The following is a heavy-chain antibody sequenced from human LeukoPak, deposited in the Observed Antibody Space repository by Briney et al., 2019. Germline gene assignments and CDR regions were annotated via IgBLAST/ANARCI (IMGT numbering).Heavy chain of an antibody. CDR1: GFTFSSYS. J-gene: IGHJ3*02. V-gene: IGHV3-21*01. Sequence: GGSLRLSCTASGFTFSSYSMNWVRQAPGKGLEWVSSISTSSSYIYYADSVKGRFTISRDNARNSLYLQMNTLRAEDTAVYYCAREGDAFDIWGQGTMVTVSS. CDR3: AREGDAFDI. CDR2: ISTSSSYI.